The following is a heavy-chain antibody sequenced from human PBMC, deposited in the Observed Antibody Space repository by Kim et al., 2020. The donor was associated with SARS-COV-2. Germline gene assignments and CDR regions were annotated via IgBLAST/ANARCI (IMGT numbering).Heavy chain of an antibody. V-gene: IGHV1-18*01. CDR3: ATQGLGYCSSTSCYGGYYYYYGMDV. J-gene: IGHJ6*02. Sequence: ASVKVSCKASGYTFTSYGISWVRQAPGQGLEWMGWISAYNGNTNYAQKLQGRVTMTTDTSTSTAYMELRSLRSDDTAVYYCATQGLGYCSSTSCYGGYYYYYGMDVWGQGTTVTVSS. CDR2: ISAYNGNT. D-gene: IGHD2-2*01. CDR1: GYTFTSYG.